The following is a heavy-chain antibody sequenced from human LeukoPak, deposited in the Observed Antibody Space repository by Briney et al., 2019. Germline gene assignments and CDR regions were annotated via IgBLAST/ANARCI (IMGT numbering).Heavy chain of an antibody. CDR3: AKGIWVWLPVSYYYMDV. D-gene: IGHD5-12*01. V-gene: IGHV3-30*18. CDR1: GFTFSTYG. J-gene: IGHJ6*03. Sequence: PGGSLRLSCAASGFTFSTYGMHWVRQAPGKGLEWVAVISDDGSNIYYSDSVKGRFTISRDNSKNTLYLQMNSLRAQDTAVYYCAKGIWVWLPVSYYYMDVWGKGTTVTVSS. CDR2: ISDDGSNI.